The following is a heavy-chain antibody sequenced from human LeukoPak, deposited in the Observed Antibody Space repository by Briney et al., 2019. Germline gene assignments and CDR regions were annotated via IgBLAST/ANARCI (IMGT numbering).Heavy chain of an antibody. Sequence: KPSETLSLTCAIYGGSFSGYYWSWIRQPPGKGLEWIGEINHSGSTNYNPSLKSRVTISVDTSKNQFSLKLSSVTAADTAVYYCARREKGCWFDPWGQGTLVTVSS. CDR2: INHSGST. J-gene: IGHJ5*02. CDR1: GGSFSGYY. V-gene: IGHV4-34*01. CDR3: ARREKGCWFDP.